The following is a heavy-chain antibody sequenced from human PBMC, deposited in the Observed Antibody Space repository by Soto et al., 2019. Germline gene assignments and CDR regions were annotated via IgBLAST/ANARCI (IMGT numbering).Heavy chain of an antibody. J-gene: IGHJ4*02. CDR3: AKERSTSWNYLDY. V-gene: IGHV4-34*01. CDR2: INHSGST. D-gene: IGHD2-2*01. Sequence: SETLSLTCAVYGGSFSGYYWTWIRQPPGTGLEWIGEINHSGSTNYNPSLKSRVTISVDTSKNQFSLKLTSVTAADTAVYYCAKERSTSWNYLDYWGQGPLVTVSP. CDR1: GGSFSGYY.